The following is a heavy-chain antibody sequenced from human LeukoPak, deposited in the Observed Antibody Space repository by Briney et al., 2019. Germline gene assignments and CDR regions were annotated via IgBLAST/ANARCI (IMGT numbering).Heavy chain of an antibody. Sequence: QPGGSLRLSCAASRFSFDDYAMHWVRQAPGKGLEWVSLISRDGYSIYYADSVKGRFTISRDNSKNSLYLQMNSLRTEDTALHYCAKGSVDTAMATDYWGQGTLVTVSS. CDR1: RFSFDDYA. CDR3: AKGSVDTAMATDY. V-gene: IGHV3-43*02. D-gene: IGHD5-18*01. J-gene: IGHJ4*02. CDR2: ISRDGYSI.